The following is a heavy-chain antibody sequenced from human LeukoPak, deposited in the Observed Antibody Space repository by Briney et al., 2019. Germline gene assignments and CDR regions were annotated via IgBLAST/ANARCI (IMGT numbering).Heavy chain of an antibody. CDR1: GFTFSSYA. CDR2: ISSSSSYI. D-gene: IGHD3-9*01. V-gene: IGHV3-21*01. J-gene: IGHJ4*02. Sequence: GGSLRLSCAASGFTFSSYAMSWVRQAPGKGLEWASSISSSSSYIYYADSVKGRFTISRDDAKNSLYLQMNSLRAEDTAVYYCARDGNDILTGYYLGFDYWGQGTLVTVSS. CDR3: ARDGNDILTGYYLGFDY.